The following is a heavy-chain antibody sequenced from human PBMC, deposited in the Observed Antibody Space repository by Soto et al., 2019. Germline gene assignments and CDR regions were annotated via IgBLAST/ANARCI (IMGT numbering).Heavy chain of an antibody. V-gene: IGHV4-34*01. Sequence: PSETLSLTCAVYGGSFNAYYWTWIRQSPGKGLEWIGEINHSGSTNCNPSLKSRVAISVDTSQSQFSLRLSSVTAADTAVYYCAGKGSSTWAYHYYMDVWAKGTTVTAP. CDR1: GGSFNAYY. CDR2: INHSGST. D-gene: IGHD2-15*01. J-gene: IGHJ6*03. CDR3: AGKGSSTWAYHYYMDV.